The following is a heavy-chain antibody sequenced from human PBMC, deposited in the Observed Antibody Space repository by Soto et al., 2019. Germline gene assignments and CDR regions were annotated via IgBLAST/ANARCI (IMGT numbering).Heavy chain of an antibody. D-gene: IGHD4-4*01. V-gene: IGHV3-48*02. CDR3: ARNRRNYLNWFDP. CDR1: GFTFSSYS. Sequence: EVQLLESGGGLVQPWGSLSLSCAASGFTFSSYSMNWVRQAPGKGLEWVSYISSSSSTIYYADSVKGRFTISRDHAKNSLYLQMNSLRDEDTAVYYCARNRRNYLNWFDPWGQGTLVTVSS. CDR2: ISSSSSTI. J-gene: IGHJ5*02.